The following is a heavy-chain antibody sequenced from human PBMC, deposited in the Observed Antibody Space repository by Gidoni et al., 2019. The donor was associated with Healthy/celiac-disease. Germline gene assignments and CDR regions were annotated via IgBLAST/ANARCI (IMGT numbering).Heavy chain of an antibody. CDR3: AKSREGYGFDY. CDR2: IYYSGST. V-gene: IGHV4-39*01. D-gene: IGHD5-12*01. Sequence: QLQLQESGPGLVKPSETLSLTCTVSGGSISSSSYYWGWIRQPPGKGLEWIGSIYYSGSTYYNPSLKSRVTISVDTSKNQFSLKLSSVTAADTAVYYCAKSREGYGFDYWGQGTLVTVSS. J-gene: IGHJ4*02. CDR1: GGSISSSSYY.